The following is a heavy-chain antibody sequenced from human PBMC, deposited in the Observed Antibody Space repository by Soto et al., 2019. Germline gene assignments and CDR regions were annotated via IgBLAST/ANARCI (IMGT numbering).Heavy chain of an antibody. V-gene: IGHV3-23*01. J-gene: IGHJ6*02. D-gene: IGHD6-19*01. CDR3: AKEAVAGTGYYYYYGRDV. CDR1: GFTFSSYA. CDR2: ISGSGGST. Sequence: GGSLRLSCAASGFTFSSYAMSWVRQAPGKGLEWVSAISGSGGSTYYADSVKGRFTISRDNSKNTLYLQMNSLRAEDTAVYYCAKEAVAGTGYYYYYGRDVWGQGTTVTVSS.